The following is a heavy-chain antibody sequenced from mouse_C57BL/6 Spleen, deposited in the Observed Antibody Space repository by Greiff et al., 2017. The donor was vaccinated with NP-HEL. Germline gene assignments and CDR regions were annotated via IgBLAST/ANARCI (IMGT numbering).Heavy chain of an antibody. CDR1: GFTFSDYG. CDR2: ISSGSSTI. CDR3: ARDGYYPWYFDV. J-gene: IGHJ1*03. Sequence: EVKLVESGGGLVKPGGSLKLSCAASGFTFSDYGMHWVRQAPEKGLEWVAYISSGSSTIYYADTVKGRFTISRDNAKNTLFLQMTSLRSEDTAMYYCARDGYYPWYFDVWGTGTTVTVSS. V-gene: IGHV5-17*01. D-gene: IGHD2-3*01.